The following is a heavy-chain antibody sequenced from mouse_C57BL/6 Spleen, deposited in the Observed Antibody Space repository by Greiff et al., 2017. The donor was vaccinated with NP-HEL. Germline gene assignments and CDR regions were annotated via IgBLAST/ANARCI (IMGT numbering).Heavy chain of an antibody. CDR3: ARDRGPYYFDY. D-gene: IGHD2-14*01. CDR2: INPSNGGT. V-gene: IGHV1-53*01. J-gene: IGHJ2*01. Sequence: QVHVKQPGTELVKPGASVKLSCKASGYTFTSYWMHWVKQRPGQGLEWIGNINPSNGGTNYNEKFKSKATLTVDKSSSTAYMQLSSLTSEDSAVYYCARDRGPYYFDYWGQGTTLTVSS. CDR1: GYTFTSYW.